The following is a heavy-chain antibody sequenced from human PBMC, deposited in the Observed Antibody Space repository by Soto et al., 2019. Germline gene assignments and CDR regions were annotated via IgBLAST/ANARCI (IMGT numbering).Heavy chain of an antibody. V-gene: IGHV4-31*03. CDR1: GGSISSGGYY. CDR2: IYYSGST. J-gene: IGHJ4*02. CDR3: ARVRTEDFWSGYSADY. D-gene: IGHD3-3*01. Sequence: SETLSLTCTVSGGSISSGGYYWSWIRQHLGKGLEWIGYIYYSGSTYYNPSLKSRVTISVDTSKNQFSLKLSSVTAADTAVYYCARVRTEDFWSGYSADYWGQGTLVTAPQ.